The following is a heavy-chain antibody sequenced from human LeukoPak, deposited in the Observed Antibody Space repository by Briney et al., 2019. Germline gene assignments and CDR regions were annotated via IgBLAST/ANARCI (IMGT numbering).Heavy chain of an antibody. J-gene: IGHJ4*02. Sequence: PGGSLRLSCAASGFTFSSYGMHWVRQAPGKGLEWVAFIRYDGSNKYYADSVKGRFTISRDNSKNTLYLQMNSLRAEDTAVYYCARVPHAYYYDRPYYFDYWGQGTLVTVSS. CDR1: GFTFSSYG. D-gene: IGHD3-22*01. V-gene: IGHV3-30*02. CDR2: IRYDGSNK. CDR3: ARVPHAYYYDRPYYFDY.